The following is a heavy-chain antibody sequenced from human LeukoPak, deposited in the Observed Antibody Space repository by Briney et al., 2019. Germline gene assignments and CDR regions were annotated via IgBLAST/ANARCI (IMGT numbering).Heavy chain of an antibody. D-gene: IGHD6-6*01. CDR3: AKDSPRWRSSPSYFDY. CDR1: GFTFSSYA. V-gene: IGHV3-23*01. CDR2: ISGSGDNT. Sequence: PGGSLRLSCAASGFTFSSYAMSWVRQAPGKGLEWVSGISGSGDNTYYADSVKGRFTISRDNSKNTLYVQVNSLRAEDTAVYYCAKDSPRWRSSPSYFDYWGQGTLVTVSS. J-gene: IGHJ4*02.